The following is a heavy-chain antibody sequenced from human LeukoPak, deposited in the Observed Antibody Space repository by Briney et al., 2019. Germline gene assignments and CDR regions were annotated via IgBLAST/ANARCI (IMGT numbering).Heavy chain of an antibody. CDR1: GGSISSSSYY. CDR3: ARGPHYYVWGSYRKNWFDP. D-gene: IGHD3-16*02. J-gene: IGHJ5*02. CDR2: IYYSGST. V-gene: IGHV4-39*07. Sequence: ASETLSLTCTVSGGSISSSSYYWGWIRQPPGKGLEWIGSIYYSGSTYYNPSLKSRVTISVDTSKNQFSLKLSSVTAADTAVYYCARGPHYYVWGSYRKNWFDPWGQGTLVTVSS.